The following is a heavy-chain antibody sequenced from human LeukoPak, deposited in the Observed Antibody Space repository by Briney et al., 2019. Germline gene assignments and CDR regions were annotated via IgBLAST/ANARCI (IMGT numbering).Heavy chain of an antibody. Sequence: GESLKISCKGSGYSFTNFWIGWVRQMPGKGLEWMGIIYPGDSHTRYSPSFQGQVTISADKSIDTAYLKWSSLKASDSAMYYCARQKGSSWTNVRDYWGQGTLVTVSS. J-gene: IGHJ4*02. CDR1: GYSFTNFW. CDR3: ARQKGSSWTNVRDY. CDR2: IYPGDSHT. V-gene: IGHV5-51*01. D-gene: IGHD6-13*01.